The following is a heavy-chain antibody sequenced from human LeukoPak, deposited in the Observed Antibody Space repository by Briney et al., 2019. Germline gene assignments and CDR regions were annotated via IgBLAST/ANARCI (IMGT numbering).Heavy chain of an antibody. D-gene: IGHD2-21*02. CDR3: ARDQAYCGGDCFPTGFDP. Sequence: SVKVSCKASGGTFSSYAISWVRQAPGQGLEWMGRVIPIFGTANYAQKFQGRVTITADKPTSTAYMELSSLRSEDTAVYYCARDQAYCGGDCFPTGFDPWGQGTLVTVSS. J-gene: IGHJ5*02. V-gene: IGHV1-69*06. CDR2: VIPIFGTA. CDR1: GGTFSSYA.